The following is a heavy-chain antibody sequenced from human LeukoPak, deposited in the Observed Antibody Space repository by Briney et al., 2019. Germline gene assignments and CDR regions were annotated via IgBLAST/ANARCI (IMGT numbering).Heavy chain of an antibody. CDR1: GYTFTSYD. V-gene: IGHV1-8*01. CDR2: MNPNSGNT. Sequence: ASVKVSCKASGYTFTSYDINWVRQATGQGLEWMGWMNPNSGNTGYAQKFQGRLNMTRNTSISTAYMELSSLRSEDTAVYYCARRVGSGWPVQHWGQGTLVTVSS. D-gene: IGHD6-19*01. J-gene: IGHJ1*01. CDR3: ARRVGSGWPVQH.